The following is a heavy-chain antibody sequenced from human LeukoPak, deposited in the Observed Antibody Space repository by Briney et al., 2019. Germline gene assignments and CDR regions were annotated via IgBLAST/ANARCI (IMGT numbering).Heavy chain of an antibody. CDR3: ARGGYDFWSGYPYYFDY. V-gene: IGHV1-18*01. D-gene: IGHD3-3*01. CDR1: GYTFTSYG. CDR2: ISAYNGNT. J-gene: IGHJ4*02. Sequence: GASVKISCKASGYTFTSYGISWVRQAPGQGLEWMGWISAYNGNTNYAQKLQGRVTMTTDTSTSTAYMELRSLRFDDTAVYYCARGGYDFWSGYPYYFDYWGQGTLVTVSS.